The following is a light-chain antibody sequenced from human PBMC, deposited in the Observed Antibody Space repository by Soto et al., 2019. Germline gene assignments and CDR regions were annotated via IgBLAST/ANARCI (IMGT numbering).Light chain of an antibody. CDR1: SSDVGDYNY. CDR2: EVS. Sequence: QSVLTQPCSSSLSPGQSGTISCTDTSSDVGDYNYVSWYQHHPGKAPKLMIYEVSKRPSGVPDRFSGSKSGNTASLIVSGLQAEDEAHYYCSSYAGSNNPYVFGTGTKVTVL. J-gene: IGLJ1*01. V-gene: IGLV2-8*01. CDR3: SSYAGSNNPYV.